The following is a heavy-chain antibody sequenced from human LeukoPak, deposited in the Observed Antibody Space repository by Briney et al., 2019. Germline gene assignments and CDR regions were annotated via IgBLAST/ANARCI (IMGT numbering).Heavy chain of an antibody. CDR1: GGSISSSNW. CDR2: IYHSGST. Sequence: SGTLSLTCAVSGGSISSSNWWSWVRQPPGKGLEWIGEIYHSGSTNYNPSLKSRVTISVDKSKNQFSLKLSSVTAADTAVYYCAAKRGDRTGEADYWGQGTLVTVSS. D-gene: IGHD3-10*01. V-gene: IGHV4-4*02. CDR3: AAKRGDRTGEADY. J-gene: IGHJ4*02.